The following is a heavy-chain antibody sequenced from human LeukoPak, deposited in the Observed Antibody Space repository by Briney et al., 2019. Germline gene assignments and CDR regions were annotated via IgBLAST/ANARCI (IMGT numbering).Heavy chain of an antibody. CDR3: VRGNFNGGIDY. CDR1: GFTFSSYW. V-gene: IGHV3-74*01. Sequence: GGSLRLSCAASGFTFSSYWMHWVRQALANGLVWVSRISTDGRSAKYADFVEGRFTISRDSAKNTLYLQMNSLRAEDTAAYYCVRGNFNGGIDYWGQGTLVTVSS. J-gene: IGHJ4*02. CDR2: ISTDGRSA.